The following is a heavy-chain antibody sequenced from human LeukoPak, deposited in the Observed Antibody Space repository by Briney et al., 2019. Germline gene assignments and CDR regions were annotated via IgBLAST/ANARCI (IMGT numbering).Heavy chain of an antibody. CDR3: ARRWKLSLDV. J-gene: IGHJ6*02. V-gene: IGHV3-7*01. Sequence: GGSLRLSCAASGSTLSIYWMSWVRQAPGKGLEWVANIKEDGSVKYYVDSVKGRFTISRDNAKKSLYLQMNNLRGEDTAVYFCARRWKLSLDVWGQGTTVTVSS. CDR1: GSTLSIYW. D-gene: IGHD5-24*01. CDR2: IKEDGSVK.